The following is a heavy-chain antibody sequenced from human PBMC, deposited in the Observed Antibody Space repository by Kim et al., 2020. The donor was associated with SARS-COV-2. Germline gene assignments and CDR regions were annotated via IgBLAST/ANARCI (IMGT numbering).Heavy chain of an antibody. Sequence: YYNPALKSRVTISVDTSKNQFSLKLSSVTAADTAVYYCARHAREVGATRYWGQGTLVTVSS. J-gene: IGHJ4*02. D-gene: IGHD1-26*01. CDR3: ARHAREVGATRY. V-gene: IGHV4-39*01.